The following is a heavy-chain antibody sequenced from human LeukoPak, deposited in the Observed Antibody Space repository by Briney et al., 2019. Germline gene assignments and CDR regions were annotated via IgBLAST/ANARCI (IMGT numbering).Heavy chain of an antibody. J-gene: IGHJ4*02. CDR2: IYYSGST. Sequence: SETLSLTCTVSGGSISSYYWSWIRQPPGKGLEWIGYIYYSGSTNYNPSLKSRVTISVDTSKNQFSLKLSSVTAADTAVYYCARDRGGWDYWGQGTLVTVSS. V-gene: IGHV4-59*01. CDR3: ARDRGGWDY. CDR1: GGSISSYY. D-gene: IGHD4-23*01.